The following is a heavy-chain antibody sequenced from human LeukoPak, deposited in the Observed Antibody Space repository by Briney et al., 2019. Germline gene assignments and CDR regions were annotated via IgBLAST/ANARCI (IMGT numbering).Heavy chain of an antibody. J-gene: IGHJ4*02. CDR3: ARDRSSSSWYEDYFDY. CDR2: ISYDGSNK. CDR1: EFTFSNYG. D-gene: IGHD6-13*01. V-gene: IGHV3-30*03. Sequence: GGSLRLSCEASEFTFSNYGMHWVRQAPGKGLEWVAVISYDGSNKYYADSVKGRFTISRDNSKNTLYLQMNSLRAEDTAVYYCARDRSSSSWYEDYFDYWGQGTLVTVSS.